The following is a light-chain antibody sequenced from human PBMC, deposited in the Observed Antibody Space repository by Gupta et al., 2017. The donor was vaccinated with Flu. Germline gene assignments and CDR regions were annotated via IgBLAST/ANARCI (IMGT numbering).Light chain of an antibody. CDR3: QSYDSSNHRV. CDR2: EDN. V-gene: IGLV6-57*03. J-gene: IGLJ3*02. Sequence: NFMLTQPHSVSESPGKTVTISCTPRSGSIASNYVQWYQQRPGSAPTTVIYEDNQRPSGVPDRFSGSIDSSSNSASLTISGLKTEDEADYYCQSYDSSNHRVFGGGTKLTVL. CDR1: SGSIASNY.